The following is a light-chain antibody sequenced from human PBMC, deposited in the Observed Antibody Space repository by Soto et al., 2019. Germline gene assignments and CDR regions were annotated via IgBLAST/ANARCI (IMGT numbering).Light chain of an antibody. CDR2: KTS. CDR1: QSISSW. J-gene: IGKJ1*01. Sequence: DIQMTQSPSTLSASVGDRVTITCRASQSISSWLAWYQQKPGKAPKLLIYKTSSLESGVPSRFSGSGSVTEFTLTISSLQPDDFATYTSQAWTFGKGNKVEIK. CDR3: QAWT. V-gene: IGKV1-5*03.